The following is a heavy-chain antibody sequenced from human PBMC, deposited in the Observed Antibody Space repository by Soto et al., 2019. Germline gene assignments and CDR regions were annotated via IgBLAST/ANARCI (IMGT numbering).Heavy chain of an antibody. J-gene: IGHJ4*02. Sequence: SETLSLTCTVSGGSISSNYWTWIRQPPGKGLEWIGYVYNSGSTNYNPSLKSRVTISEDTSKSQFSLKVNSMAAADTAVYYCARYRREAVAGYTLDNWGQGILVTVSS. V-gene: IGHV4-59*01. CDR1: GGSISSNY. D-gene: IGHD6-13*01. CDR2: VYNSGST. CDR3: ARYRREAVAGYTLDN.